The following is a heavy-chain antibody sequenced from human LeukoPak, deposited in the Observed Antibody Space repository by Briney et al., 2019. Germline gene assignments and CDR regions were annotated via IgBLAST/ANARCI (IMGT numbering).Heavy chain of an antibody. CDR3: ARVSFCPRCHFDY. J-gene: IGHJ4*02. CDR1: GFTFSTYA. V-gene: IGHV3-74*03. Sequence: GGSLRLSCVASGFTFSTYAMSWVRHAPGKGLVWVARISPDGSSALSADSVRGRFTISRDNADNTLYLQLNSLRAEDTAVYYCARVSFCPRCHFDYWGQGTLVTVSS. D-gene: IGHD2/OR15-2a*01. CDR2: ISPDGSSA.